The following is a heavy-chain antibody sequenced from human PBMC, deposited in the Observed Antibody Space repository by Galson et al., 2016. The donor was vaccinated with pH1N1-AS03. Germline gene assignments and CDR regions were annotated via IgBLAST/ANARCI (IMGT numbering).Heavy chain of an antibody. CDR2: VYRSGST. D-gene: IGHD4-17*01. CDR3: ARRVYGDYVNWFDP. CDR1: GGSVSDNNW. J-gene: IGHJ5*02. V-gene: IGHV4-4*02. Sequence: LSLTCAVSGGSVSDNNWWSWVRQPPGKGLEWIGGVYRSGSTNYNPSLKSRVTISVDTSKNQFSLKLSSVTAADTAVYYCARRVYGDYVNWFDPWGQGTLVTVSP.